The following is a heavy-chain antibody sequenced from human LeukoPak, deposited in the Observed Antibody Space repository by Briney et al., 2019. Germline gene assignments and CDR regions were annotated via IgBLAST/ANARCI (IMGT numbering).Heavy chain of an antibody. Sequence: SGTLSLTCTVSGGSISSYYWSWIRQPPGKGLEWIAYIYYSGSTNYNPSLKSRVTMSVDTSKNQFSLKLSSVTAADTAVYYCARDSGTTGEVKFDPWGQGTLVTVSS. V-gene: IGHV4-59*12. CDR2: IYYSGST. D-gene: IGHD3-10*01. J-gene: IGHJ5*02. CDR3: ARDSGTTGEVKFDP. CDR1: GGSISSYY.